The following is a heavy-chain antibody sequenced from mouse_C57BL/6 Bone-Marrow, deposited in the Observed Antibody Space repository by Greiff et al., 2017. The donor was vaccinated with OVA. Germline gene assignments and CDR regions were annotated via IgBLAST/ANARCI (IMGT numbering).Heavy chain of an antibody. CDR1: GFTFSDYG. J-gene: IGHJ3*01. CDR2: ISSGSSTI. Sequence: EVQGVESGGGLVKPGGSLKLSCAASGFTFSDYGMHWVRQAPEKGLEWVAYISSGSSTIYYADTVKGRFTISRDNAKNTLFLQMTSLRSEDTAMYYCARPAGTLAWFAYWGQGTLVTVSA. D-gene: IGHD4-1*01. V-gene: IGHV5-17*01. CDR3: ARPAGTLAWFAY.